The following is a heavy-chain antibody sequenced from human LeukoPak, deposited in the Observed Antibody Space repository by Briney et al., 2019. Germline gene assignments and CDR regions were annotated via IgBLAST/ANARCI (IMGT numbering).Heavy chain of an antibody. CDR1: GGSISSYY. J-gene: IGHJ5*01. CDR2: IYYSGYT. CDR3: ARDRIGLDS. V-gene: IGHV4-59*01. D-gene: IGHD2-15*01. Sequence: SETLSLTCTVSGGSISSYYWSWIRQPPGKGLEWIGCIYYSGYTNYKSSLKSRVTISVDTSKNQFSLKLSSVTAADTAVYYCARDRIGLDSWGQGTLVSVSS.